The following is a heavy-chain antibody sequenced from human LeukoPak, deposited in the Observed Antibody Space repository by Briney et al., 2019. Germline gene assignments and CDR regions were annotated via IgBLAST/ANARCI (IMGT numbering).Heavy chain of an antibody. D-gene: IGHD3-22*01. Sequence: ASVKVSCKASGGTFSSYAISWVRQAPGQGLEWMGIINPSGGSTSYAQKFQGRVTMTRDMSTSTVYMELSSLRSEDTAVYYCARANYYDSSGGYAFDIWGQGTMVTVSS. CDR1: GGTFSSYA. V-gene: IGHV1-46*01. CDR3: ARANYYDSSGGYAFDI. J-gene: IGHJ3*02. CDR2: INPSGGST.